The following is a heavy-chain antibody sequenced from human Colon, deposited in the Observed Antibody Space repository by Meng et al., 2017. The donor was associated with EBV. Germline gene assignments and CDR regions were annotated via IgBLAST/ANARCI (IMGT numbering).Heavy chain of an antibody. Sequence: VQVVQDGAELKKPGASVKVSGKASGYIFTSYAIHWVRQAPGQRLEWMGWINGGNGKTKYSQKFQGRVTITRDTSASTAYMELSSLRSEDTAVYYCARDVVVPAALTVRIDYWGQGTLVTVFS. CDR1: GYIFTSYA. CDR2: INGGNGKT. CDR3: ARDVVVPAALTVRIDY. J-gene: IGHJ4*02. D-gene: IGHD2-2*01. V-gene: IGHV1-3*01.